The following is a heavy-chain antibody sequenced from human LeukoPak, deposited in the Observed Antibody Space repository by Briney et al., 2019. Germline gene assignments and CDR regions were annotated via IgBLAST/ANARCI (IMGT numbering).Heavy chain of an antibody. V-gene: IGHV1-2*02. D-gene: IGHD2-2*01. J-gene: IGHJ6*03. CDR3: VRDGVYCSSTNCRTYFYYYYMDV. CDR1: GYTFTGFY. Sequence: ASVKVSCKASGYTFTGFYMHWVRQAPGQGLEWMGWINPNNGGTNYAQKFQGRVTMTRDTSISTAYMELNSLRSDDTAVYYCVRDGVYCSSTNCRTYFYYYYMDVWGKGTTVTVSS. CDR2: INPNNGGT.